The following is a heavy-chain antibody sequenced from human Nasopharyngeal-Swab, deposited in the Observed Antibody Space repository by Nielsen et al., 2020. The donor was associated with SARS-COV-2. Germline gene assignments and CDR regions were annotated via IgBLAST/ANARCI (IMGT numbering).Heavy chain of an antibody. V-gene: IGHV3-33*01. J-gene: IGHJ3*02. D-gene: IGHD3-22*01. CDR2: IWYDGGNK. CDR3: AREMYYYDSSGYYPSAFDI. Sequence: GESLKISCAASGFTFSSYGMHWVRQAPGKGLEWVAVIWYDGGNKYYADSVKGRFTISRDNSKNTLYLQMNSLRAEDTAVYYCAREMYYYDSSGYYPSAFDIWGQGTMVTVSS. CDR1: GFTFSSYG.